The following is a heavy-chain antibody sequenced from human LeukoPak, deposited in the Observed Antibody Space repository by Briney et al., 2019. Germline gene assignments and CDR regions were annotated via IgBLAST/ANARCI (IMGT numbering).Heavy chain of an antibody. CDR1: GGSISSYY. CDR3: ARAHPTYSSSWYDGPAGTFDY. D-gene: IGHD6-13*01. CDR2: IYYSGST. V-gene: IGHV4-59*01. Sequence: SSETLSLTCTVSGGSISSYYWSWIRQPPGKGLEWIGYIYYSGSTNYNPSLKSRVTISVDTSKNQFSLKLSSVTAADTAVYYCARAHPTYSSSWYDGPAGTFDYWGQGTLVTVSS. J-gene: IGHJ4*02.